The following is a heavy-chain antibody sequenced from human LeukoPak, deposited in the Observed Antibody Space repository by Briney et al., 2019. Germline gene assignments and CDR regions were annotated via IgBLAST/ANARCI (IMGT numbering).Heavy chain of an antibody. CDR1: GFTVSSNY. D-gene: IGHD3-22*01. V-gene: IGHV3-66*02. CDR2: LYSDGTT. Sequence: GGSLRLSCAASGFTVSSNYMGWVRQAPGKGLEWVSVLYSDGTTYYPDSVKGRFTISRDNSQNTPYLQLDSLRAEDTAVYYCARLYDRSAYGAFDIWAKGQWSLSLQ. CDR3: ARLYDRSAYGAFDI. J-gene: IGHJ3*02.